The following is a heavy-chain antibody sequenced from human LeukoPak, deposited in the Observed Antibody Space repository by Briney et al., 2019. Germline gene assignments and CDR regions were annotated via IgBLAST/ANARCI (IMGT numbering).Heavy chain of an antibody. V-gene: IGHV3-7*01. J-gene: IGHJ4*02. CDR1: GFTFSSYW. D-gene: IGHD3-10*01. Sequence: GGSLRLSCAASGFTFSSYWMRWVRQAPGKGLEWVANTKQDGSEKYYVDSVKGRFTISRDNAKNSLYLQMNSLRAEDTAVYYCARDGGLWFGKHFDYWGQGTLVTVSS. CDR3: ARDGGLWFGKHFDY. CDR2: TKQDGSEK.